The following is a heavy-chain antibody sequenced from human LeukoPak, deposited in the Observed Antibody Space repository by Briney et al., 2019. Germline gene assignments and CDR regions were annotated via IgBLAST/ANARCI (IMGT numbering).Heavy chain of an antibody. J-gene: IGHJ4*02. D-gene: IGHD4-17*01. CDR3: ARAPWGPPTVTPFDY. V-gene: IGHV3-21*01. CDR2: ISSSSSYI. Sequence: GGSLRLSCAASGFTFSSYSMNWVRQAPGKGLEWVSSISSSSSYIYYADSVKGRFTISRDNAKNSLYLQMNSLRAEDTAVYYCARAPWGPPTVTPFDYWGQGTLVTVSS. CDR1: GFTFSSYS.